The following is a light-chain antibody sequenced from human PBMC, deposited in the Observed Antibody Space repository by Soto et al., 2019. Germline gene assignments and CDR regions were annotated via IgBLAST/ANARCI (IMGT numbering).Light chain of an antibody. CDR1: QSVSSN. Sequence: IVVTQSAATLSVSPGERATLSCRASQSVSSNLAWYQQKPGQAPRLLIYGASTRATGIPARFSGSGSGTEFTLTISSLQPEDFATYYCQQYNNWPLTFGGGTKVDI. CDR2: GAS. CDR3: QQYNNWPLT. V-gene: IGKV3-15*01. J-gene: IGKJ4*01.